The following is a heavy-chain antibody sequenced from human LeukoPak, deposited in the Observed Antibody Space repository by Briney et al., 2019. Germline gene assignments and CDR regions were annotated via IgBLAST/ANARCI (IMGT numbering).Heavy chain of an antibody. Sequence: GGSLRLSCAASGFTFSSYWMSWVRQAPGKGLEWVANIKQDGSEKYYVDSVKGRFTISRDNAKDSLYLQMNSLRAEDTAVYYCARDLMGYYFDYWGQGTLVTVSS. D-gene: IGHD2-8*01. J-gene: IGHJ4*02. V-gene: IGHV3-7*01. CDR2: IKQDGSEK. CDR1: GFTFSSYW. CDR3: ARDLMGYYFDY.